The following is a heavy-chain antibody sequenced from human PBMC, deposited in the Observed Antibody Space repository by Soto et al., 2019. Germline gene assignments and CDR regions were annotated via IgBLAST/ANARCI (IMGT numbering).Heavy chain of an antibody. D-gene: IGHD3-3*01. CDR3: ARGNYDFWSGYSYGMDV. J-gene: IGHJ6*04. V-gene: IGHV4-59*01. CDR1: GGSISSYY. CDR2: IYYSGST. Sequence: RSLTCTVPGGSISSYYWNLIRQPPGKGLEWIGYIYYSGSTNYNPSLKSRVTISVDTSKNQFSLKLSSVTAADTAVYYCARGNYDFWSGYSYGMDVWGKGTTVTVSS.